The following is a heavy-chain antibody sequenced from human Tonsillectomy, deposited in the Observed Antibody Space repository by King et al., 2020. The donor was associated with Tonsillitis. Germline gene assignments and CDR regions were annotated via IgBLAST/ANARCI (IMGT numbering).Heavy chain of an antibody. J-gene: IGHJ4*02. D-gene: IGHD3-9*01. CDR1: GGSISSYY. Sequence: VQLQESGPRLVKPSETLSLTCTVSGGSISSYYWSWIRQPPGKGLEWIGYIYYSGSTKHNPSLKIRVTISVDTSKNQFSLKLSSVTAADTAVYYCASPYPVLKYWGQGTLVTVSA. V-gene: IGHV4-59*01. CDR3: ASPYPVLKY. CDR2: IYYSGST.